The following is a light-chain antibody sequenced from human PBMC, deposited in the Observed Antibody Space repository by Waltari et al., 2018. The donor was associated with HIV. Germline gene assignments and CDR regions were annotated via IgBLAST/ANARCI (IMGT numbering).Light chain of an antibody. CDR2: DVN. CDR3: CSYAGSGTFVV. Sequence: QSALTQPASCLGLLDSRSPSACSGTWSDIGSYDLVSWYQHFPGKAPKRILYDVNERPSGVSPRYSGSKSGNTASLVISGLQSEDEADYYCCSYAGSGTFVVFGGGTRLTV. V-gene: IGLV2-23*02. J-gene: IGLJ3*02. CDR1: WSDIGSYDL.